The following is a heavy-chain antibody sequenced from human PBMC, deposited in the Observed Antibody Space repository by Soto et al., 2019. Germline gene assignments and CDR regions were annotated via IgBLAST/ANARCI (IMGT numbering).Heavy chain of an antibody. CDR1: GFNFRDYG. V-gene: IGHV3-30*18. D-gene: IGHD2-21*01. J-gene: IGHJ6*02. CDR2: ISNDGDKK. CDR3: AKDSLVVSGKDYHYTMDV. Sequence: QVQLVESGGGVVQPGRSLRLSCIASGFNFRDYGMHWVRQAPGKGLEGVAFISNDGDKKYYAASVKGRVAISRDDSKNTLFLQMDSLGIDDTAVYRCAKDSLVVSGKDYHYTMDVWGQGTTVTVSS.